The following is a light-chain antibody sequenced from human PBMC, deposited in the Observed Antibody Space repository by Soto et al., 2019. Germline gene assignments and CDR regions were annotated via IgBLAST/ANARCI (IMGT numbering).Light chain of an antibody. J-gene: IGLJ1*01. Sequence: QSALTQPRSVSGSPGQSVTISCTGTSSDVGGYNYVSWYQQHPGKAPKLMIYDVSKRPSGVPDRFSGPKSGNTASLTISGLQAEDEAGYYCSSYAGSNTYVFGPGTKLTVL. V-gene: IGLV2-11*01. CDR2: DVS. CDR3: SSYAGSNTYV. CDR1: SSDVGGYNY.